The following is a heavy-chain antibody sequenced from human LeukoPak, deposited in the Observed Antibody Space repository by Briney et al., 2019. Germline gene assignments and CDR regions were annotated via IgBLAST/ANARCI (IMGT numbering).Heavy chain of an antibody. V-gene: IGHV3-23*01. Sequence: PGGSLRLSCAASGFTFGSYGMSWVRQAPGKGLEWVSFITPNADRASYADSVKGRFTISRDNPRNTQYMQMNSLRDEDTAVYYCAIMHGYYDGSGYWVQWGQGTLVTVSS. CDR1: GFTFGSYG. CDR2: ITPNADRA. D-gene: IGHD3-22*01. CDR3: AIMHGYYDGSGYWVQ. J-gene: IGHJ1*01.